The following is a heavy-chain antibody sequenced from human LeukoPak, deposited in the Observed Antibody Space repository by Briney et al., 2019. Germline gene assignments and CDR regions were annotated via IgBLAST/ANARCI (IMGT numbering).Heavy chain of an antibody. CDR1: GFTFSSYG. CDR2: ISKSGGTT. CDR3: AKPKEDRYVFDH. D-gene: IGHD2-15*01. J-gene: IGHJ4*02. Sequence: PGGSLRLSCAASGFTFSSYGMSWVRQPPGKGLEWVAKISKSGGTTKYADSVEGRFTISRDNSKNTLYLQMCSLRADDTAVYFCAKPKEDRYVFDHWGQGTLVTVSS. V-gene: IGHV3-23*01.